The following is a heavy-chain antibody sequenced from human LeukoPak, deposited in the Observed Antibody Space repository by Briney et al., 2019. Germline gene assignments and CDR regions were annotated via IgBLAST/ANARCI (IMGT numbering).Heavy chain of an antibody. J-gene: IGHJ6*02. Sequence: SETLSLTRTVSGGSISSSSYYWGWIRQPPGKGLEWIGSIYYSGSTYYNPSLKSRVTISVDTSKNQFSLKLSSVTAADTAVYYCARAPPGMDVWGQGTAVTVSS. CDR2: IYYSGST. CDR1: GGSISSSSYY. CDR3: ARAPPGMDV. V-gene: IGHV4-39*01.